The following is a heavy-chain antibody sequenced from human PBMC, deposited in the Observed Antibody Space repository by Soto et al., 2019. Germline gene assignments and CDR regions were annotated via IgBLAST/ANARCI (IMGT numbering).Heavy chain of an antibody. D-gene: IGHD4-17*01. CDR1: GFTFSSYA. Sequence: GGSLRLSCAASGFTFSSYAMHWVRQAPGKGLEWVAVISYDGSNKYYADSVKGRFTISRDNSKNTLYLQMNSLRAEDTAVYYCARDLVTKVTTDYWRQGTLVTVSS. CDR2: ISYDGSNK. J-gene: IGHJ4*02. CDR3: ARDLVTKVTTDY. V-gene: IGHV3-30-3*01.